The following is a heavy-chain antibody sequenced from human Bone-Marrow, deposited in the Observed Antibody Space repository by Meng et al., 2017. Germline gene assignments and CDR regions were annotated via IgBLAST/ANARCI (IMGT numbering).Heavy chain of an antibody. D-gene: IGHD1-26*01. CDR2: INQHGSEI. Sequence: GESLKISCAASGFTFNSFWMSWVRQAPGKAPEWVANINQHGSEIYYVDSVKGRFTISRDNAKNSLYLQMNSLRAEDAAVYYCARDKVVGATRFDYWGQGNLVTVSS. V-gene: IGHV3-7*01. CDR1: GFTFNSFW. J-gene: IGHJ4*02. CDR3: ARDKVVGATRFDY.